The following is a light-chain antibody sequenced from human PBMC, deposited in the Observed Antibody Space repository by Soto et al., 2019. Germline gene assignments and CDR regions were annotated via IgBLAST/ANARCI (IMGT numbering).Light chain of an antibody. CDR2: AAS. CDR1: QGISSY. CDR3: QQLLT. V-gene: IGKV1-9*01. Sequence: DIQMTQSPSTLSASVGDSVTISCRASQGISSYLAWYQRKPGQAPRLLIYAASTWPSGVPSRFSGSGSGTEFTLTISSLQPEDYATYYYQQLLTFGQGTRLEIK. J-gene: IGKJ5*01.